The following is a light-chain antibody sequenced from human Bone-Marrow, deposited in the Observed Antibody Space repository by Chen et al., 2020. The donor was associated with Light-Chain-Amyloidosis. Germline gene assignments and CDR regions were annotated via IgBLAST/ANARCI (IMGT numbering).Light chain of an antibody. J-gene: IGLJ3*02. V-gene: IGLV3-21*02. CDR1: NIGSTG. CDR3: QVCDRSSDRPV. CDR2: DDS. Sequence: SYVLTQPSSVSVAPAQKAPIACGGNNIGSTGVHWYQQTPSQAPLLVVYDDSDRPSGIPARLSGSNSGNTATLTISRVEAGDEDDYYCQVCDRSSDRPVFGGGTKLTVL.